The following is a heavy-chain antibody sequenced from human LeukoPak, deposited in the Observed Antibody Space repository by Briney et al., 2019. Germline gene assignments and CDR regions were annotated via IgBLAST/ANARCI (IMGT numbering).Heavy chain of an antibody. D-gene: IGHD6-13*01. Sequence: ASVKVSCKVSGYTLTELSMHWVRQAPGKGLEWMGGFDPEDGETICAQKFQGRVTMTEDTSTDTAYMELSSLRSEDTAVYYCAPDKYTAAGTKFDYWGQGTLVTVSS. V-gene: IGHV1-24*01. CDR1: GYTLTELS. CDR3: APDKYTAAGTKFDY. CDR2: FDPEDGET. J-gene: IGHJ4*02.